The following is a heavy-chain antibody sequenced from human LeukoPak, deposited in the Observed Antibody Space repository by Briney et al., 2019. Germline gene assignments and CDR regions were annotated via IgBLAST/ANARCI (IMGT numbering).Heavy chain of an antibody. J-gene: IGHJ3*02. CDR2: ISAYNGNT. CDR3: ARESITMVRGAHDAFDI. V-gene: IGHV1-18*01. D-gene: IGHD3-10*01. CDR1: GYTFTSYG. Sequence: ASVKVSCTASGYTFTSYGISWVRQAPGQGLEWMGWISAYNGNTNYAQKLQGRVTMTTDTSTSTAYMELRSLRSDDTAVYYCARESITMVRGAHDAFDIWGQGTMVTVSS.